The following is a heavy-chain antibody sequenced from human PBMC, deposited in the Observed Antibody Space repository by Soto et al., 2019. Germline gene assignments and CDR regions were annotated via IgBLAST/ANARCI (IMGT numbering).Heavy chain of an antibody. V-gene: IGHV3-74*01. CDR2: INSDGSST. D-gene: IGHD2-15*01. Sequence: EVQLVESGGGLVQPGGSLRLSCAASGFTFSSYWMHWVRQAPGNGLVWVSRINSDGSSTSYADSVKGRFTISRDNAKNTLYLQMNSLRAEDTAVYYCVRTSLVVAAATREDYWGQGTLVTVS. J-gene: IGHJ4*02. CDR1: GFTFSSYW. CDR3: VRTSLVVAAATREDY.